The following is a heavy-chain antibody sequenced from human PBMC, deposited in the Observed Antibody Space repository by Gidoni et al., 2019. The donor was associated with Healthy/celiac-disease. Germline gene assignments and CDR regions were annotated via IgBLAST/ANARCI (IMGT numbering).Heavy chain of an antibody. Sequence: QLQLQESDPGLVKPSETLSLTCTVSVCSISSYYCSWIRQPPGKGLDWIGYIYYSGSTNYNPSLKSRVTISVDTSKNQFSLKLSSVTAADTAVYYCARTGLQAWYFDLWGRGTLVTVSS. D-gene: IGHD2-15*01. CDR3: ARTGLQAWYFDL. J-gene: IGHJ2*01. CDR2: IYYSGST. V-gene: IGHV4-59*01. CDR1: VCSISSYY.